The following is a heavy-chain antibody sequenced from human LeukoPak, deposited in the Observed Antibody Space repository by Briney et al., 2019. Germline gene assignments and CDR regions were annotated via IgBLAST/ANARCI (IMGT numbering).Heavy chain of an antibody. J-gene: IGHJ5*02. Sequence: ASVKVSCKASGYTFTNYFVHGVRQAPGQGLEWMGIINPSGGSTRYTQKFQGRVTMTRDTSTSTVYMELSSLRSEDTAVYYCARDGDAYCSGDCYIDPWGQGTLVTVSS. D-gene: IGHD2-21*02. CDR2: INPSGGST. CDR3: ARDGDAYCSGDCYIDP. CDR1: GYTFTNYF. V-gene: IGHV1-46*01.